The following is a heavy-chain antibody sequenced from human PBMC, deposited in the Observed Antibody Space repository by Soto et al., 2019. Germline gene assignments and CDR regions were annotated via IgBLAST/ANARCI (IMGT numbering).Heavy chain of an antibody. Sequence: PGGSLRLSCAASGFTFSNAWMSWVRQAPGKGLEWVGRTKRKSDGGTIDYAAPVKGRFTISRDDSKNTLYLQMNSLKTEDTAVYYCSTTGPYYFASDGFDVWGQGTMVTVSS. CDR3: STTGPYYFASDGFDV. CDR1: GFTFSNAW. D-gene: IGHD3-10*01. V-gene: IGHV3-15*01. J-gene: IGHJ3*01. CDR2: TKRKSDGGTI.